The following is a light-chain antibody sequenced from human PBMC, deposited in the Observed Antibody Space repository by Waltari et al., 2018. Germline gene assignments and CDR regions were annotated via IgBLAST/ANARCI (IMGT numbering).Light chain of an antibody. CDR1: SSDIGGYDY. CDR3: CSYTPTHWV. CDR2: DVT. Sequence: QSALTQPASVSGSPGQSITILCPGTSSDIGGYDYVSWYQQHPGNAPKLIIYDVTNRPSRVPDRFSGSKSGNTASLTISGLQAEDEGDDYCCSYTPTHWVFGGGTSLTVL. V-gene: IGLV2-14*03. J-gene: IGLJ3*02.